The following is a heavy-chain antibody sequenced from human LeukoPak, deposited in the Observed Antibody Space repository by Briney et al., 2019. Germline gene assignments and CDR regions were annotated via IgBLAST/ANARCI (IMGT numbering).Heavy chain of an antibody. CDR3: ARDRGSVGVYGMDV. D-gene: IGHD2-15*01. J-gene: IGHJ6*02. CDR2: IYSGGST. CDR1: AGSISSGGYY. Sequence: SETLSLTCTVSAGSISSGGYYWSWIRQHPLKRLECIGYIYSGGSTYYNPSLKSRVTISVDTSKNQFSLKLSSVTAADTAVYYCARDRGSVGVYGMDVWGQGTTVTVSS. V-gene: IGHV4-31*03.